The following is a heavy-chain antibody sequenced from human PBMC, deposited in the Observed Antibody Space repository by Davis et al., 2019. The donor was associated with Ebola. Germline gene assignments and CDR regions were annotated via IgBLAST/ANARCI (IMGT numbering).Heavy chain of an antibody. CDR3: ASTYGAGSYWYFEH. CDR2: MYYRGDT. CDR1: GGSIISSSSY. D-gene: IGHD3-10*01. V-gene: IGHV4-61*05. J-gene: IGHJ4*02. Sequence: SETLSLTCTVSGGSIISSSSYWGWIRQPPRKGLEWIGYMYYRGDTNYNPSLKSRVTISLDTSNNQFSLKLTSVTAADTAVYYCASTYGAGSYWYFEHWGQGALITVSS.